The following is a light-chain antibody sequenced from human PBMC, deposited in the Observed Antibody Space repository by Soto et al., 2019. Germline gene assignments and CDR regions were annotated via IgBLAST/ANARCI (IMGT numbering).Light chain of an antibody. CDR3: QHYGAAPIT. CDR1: ESVSSSY. Sequence: EFVLTQSPGTLSFSPGETSTLSCRASESVSSSYLAWYQQKPGQAPRLLIYGASSRATGIADKFSGSGSGTDFTLTISRLEPADFALYYCQHYGAAPITFGQGTRLEIK. CDR2: GAS. J-gene: IGKJ5*01. V-gene: IGKV3-20*01.